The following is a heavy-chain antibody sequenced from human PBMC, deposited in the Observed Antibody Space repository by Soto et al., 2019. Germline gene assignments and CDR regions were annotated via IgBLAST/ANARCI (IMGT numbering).Heavy chain of an antibody. CDR2: IYYSGST. CDR1: GGSISSGDYY. D-gene: IGHD3-22*01. CDR3: ARSPVDDITMIVVEFDY. Sequence: QVQLQESGPGLVKPSQTLSLTCTVSGGSISSGDYYWSWIRQPPGKGLEWIGYIYYSGSTYYNPSLKSRVTISVDTSKNQFSLKLSSVTAADTAVYYCARSPVDDITMIVVEFDYWGQGTLVTVSS. J-gene: IGHJ4*02. V-gene: IGHV4-30-4*01.